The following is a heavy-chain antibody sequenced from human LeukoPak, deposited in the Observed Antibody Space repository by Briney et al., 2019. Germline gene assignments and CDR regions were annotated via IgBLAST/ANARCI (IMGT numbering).Heavy chain of an antibody. D-gene: IGHD4-4*01. J-gene: IGHJ4*02. CDR1: GGSFSGYY. Sequence: SEALSLTCAVYGGSFSGYYWSWIRQPAGKGLEWIGEINHSGSTNYNPSLKSRVTISVDTSKNQFSLKLSSVTAADTAVYYCARGLTTRSFDYWGQGTLVTVSS. V-gene: IGHV4-34*01. CDR2: INHSGST. CDR3: ARGLTTRSFDY.